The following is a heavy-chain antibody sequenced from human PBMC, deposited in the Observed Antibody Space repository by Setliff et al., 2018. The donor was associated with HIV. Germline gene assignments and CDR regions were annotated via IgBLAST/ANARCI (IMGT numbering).Heavy chain of an antibody. Sequence: LRLSCAASGFTFSSYSMNWVRQAPGKGLEWVSAISSGGEIMFYADSVKGRFTISRDNSKNTLYLQMISLRADDTAVYYCAKSLLVAGNDYWGQGTMVTVSS. D-gene: IGHD2-8*02. CDR1: GFTFSSYS. CDR3: AKSLLVAGNDY. CDR2: ISSGGEIM. J-gene: IGHJ4*03. V-gene: IGHV3-23*01.